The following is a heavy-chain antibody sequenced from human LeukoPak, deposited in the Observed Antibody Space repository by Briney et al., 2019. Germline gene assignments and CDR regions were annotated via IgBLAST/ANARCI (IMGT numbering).Heavy chain of an antibody. J-gene: IGHJ4*02. D-gene: IGHD3-22*01. CDR1: GFSFSDYY. Sequence: GGSLRLSCAASGFSFSDYYMSWIRQAPGKGLEWVSYISSSGNTIYYADSVKGRFTISRDNAKNSLYLQMNSLRAEDTTVYYCARDQYYYDSSAPPLYWGQGTLVTVSS. CDR3: ARDQYYYDSSAPPLY. CDR2: ISSSGNTI. V-gene: IGHV3-11*01.